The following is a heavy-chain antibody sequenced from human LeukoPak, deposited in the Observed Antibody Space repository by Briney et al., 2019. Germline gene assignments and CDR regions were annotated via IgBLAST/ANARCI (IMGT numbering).Heavy chain of an antibody. CDR1: GFTFKNYW. Sequence: GGSLRLSCAASGFTFKNYWMSWVRQAPGKGLEWVANIKQDGSEKYYVDSVKGRFTISRDNAKNSLYLQMNSLRAEDTAVYYCAREVRYSYGTTIFDYWGQGTLVTVSS. CDR2: IKQDGSEK. CDR3: AREVRYSYGTTIFDY. D-gene: IGHD5-18*01. V-gene: IGHV3-7*01. J-gene: IGHJ4*02.